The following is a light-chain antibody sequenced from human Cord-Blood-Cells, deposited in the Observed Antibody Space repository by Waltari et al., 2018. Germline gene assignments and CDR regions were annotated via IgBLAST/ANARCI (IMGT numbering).Light chain of an antibody. V-gene: IGKV2-30*02. CDR2: KVS. Sequence: DVVMTQSPLSLPVTLGQPASISCRSSQSLVHSDGNTYLNWFQQRPGQSPRRLIYKVSNRDSGVPDRFSGSGSGTDFTRKISRVEAEDVGVYYCMQGTHWPRYTFGQGTKLEIK. CDR1: QSLVHSDGNTY. CDR3: MQGTHWPRYT. J-gene: IGKJ2*01.